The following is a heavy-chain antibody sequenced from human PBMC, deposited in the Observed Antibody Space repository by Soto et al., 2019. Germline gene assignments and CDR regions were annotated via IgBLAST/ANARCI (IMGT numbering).Heavy chain of an antibody. Sequence: GASVKVSCKASGYTFTSYDINWVRQATGQGLEWMGWMNPNSGNTGYAQKFQGRVTMTRNTSISTAYMELSSLRSEDTAVYYCARTILFLGYPSYYYMDVWGKGTTVTVSS. D-gene: IGHD3-9*01. CDR3: ARTILFLGYPSYYYMDV. V-gene: IGHV1-8*01. J-gene: IGHJ6*03. CDR1: GYTFTSYD. CDR2: MNPNSGNT.